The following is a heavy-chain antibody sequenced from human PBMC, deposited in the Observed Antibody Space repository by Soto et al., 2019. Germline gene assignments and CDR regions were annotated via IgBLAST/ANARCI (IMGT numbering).Heavy chain of an antibody. CDR3: ARDHYDSTGHDKYYYYGMEV. CDR2: IVPIFGTP. Sequence: QVQLVQSGAEVKKPGSSVKVSCKASGGTFKNYAISWVRQAPGKGLDWLGGIVPIFGTPKYAQKLQGRVTITADKATNIAYMELGSMRSDDMAVYFCARDHYDSTGHDKYYYYGMEVWGQGPTLTVSS. V-gene: IGHV1-69*06. J-gene: IGHJ6*02. CDR1: GGTFKNYA. D-gene: IGHD3-22*01.